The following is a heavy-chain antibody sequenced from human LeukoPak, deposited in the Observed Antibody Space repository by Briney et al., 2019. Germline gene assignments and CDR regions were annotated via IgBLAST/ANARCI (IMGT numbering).Heavy chain of an antibody. CDR1: GFTVSSNY. D-gene: IGHD5-18*01. V-gene: IGHV3-53*01. Sequence: PGGSLRLSCAASGFTVSSNYMNRVRQAPGKGLEWVSGIYSGVSTYYADSVKGRFTISRDNSKNTLYLQMNSLRAEDTAVYYCARELRIVDTTMLCYYYYNCMDVWGKGTTVTVSS. CDR2: IYSGVST. CDR3: ARELRIVDTTMLCYYYYNCMDV. J-gene: IGHJ6*03.